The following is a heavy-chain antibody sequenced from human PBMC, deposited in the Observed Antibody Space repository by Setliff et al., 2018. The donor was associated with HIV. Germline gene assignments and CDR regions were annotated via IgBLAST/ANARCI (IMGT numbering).Heavy chain of an antibody. V-gene: IGHV4-4*07. CDR1: GGYLDSYS. CDR2: VYSSGFT. J-gene: IGHJ5*02. D-gene: IGHD6-13*01. CDR3: ARGRAGTGLDP. Sequence: PSETLSLTCSVSGGYLDSYSWSWIRQPAGKGLEWIGQVYSSGFTDYNPSLKRRVTLSADPSKTEVSLKMSSVTAADTAVYYCARGRAGTGLDPWGQGTLVTVSS.